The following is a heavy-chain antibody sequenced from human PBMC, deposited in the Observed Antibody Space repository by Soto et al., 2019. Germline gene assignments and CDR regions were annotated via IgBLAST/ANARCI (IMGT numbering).Heavy chain of an antibody. D-gene: IGHD1-26*01. Sequence: EVQLVESGGGLVQPGGSLRLSCAVSGFTFSSSEMYWVRQAPGKGLEWISYIHPSGQPIFYADSVKGRFTISRDNANNSLFLQMNSLSAEDTVVYYCARRASRWGQGTMVTVSS. J-gene: IGHJ3*01. CDR1: GFTFSSSE. CDR2: IHPSGQPI. V-gene: IGHV3-48*03. CDR3: ARRASR.